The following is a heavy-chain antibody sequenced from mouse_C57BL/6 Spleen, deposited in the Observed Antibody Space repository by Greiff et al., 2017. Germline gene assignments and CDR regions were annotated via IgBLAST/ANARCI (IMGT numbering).Heavy chain of an antibody. CDR3: AIEGPYYGNYYYYAMDY. CDR1: GYTFTSYW. D-gene: IGHD2-10*01. V-gene: IGHV1-74*01. J-gene: IGHJ4*01. Sequence: QVQLKESGAELVKPGASVKVSCKASGYTFTSYWMHWVKQRPGQGLEWIGRIHPSDSDTNYNQKFKGKATLTVDKSSSTAYMQLSSLTSEDSAVYYCAIEGPYYGNYYYYAMDYWGQGTSVTVSS. CDR2: IHPSDSDT.